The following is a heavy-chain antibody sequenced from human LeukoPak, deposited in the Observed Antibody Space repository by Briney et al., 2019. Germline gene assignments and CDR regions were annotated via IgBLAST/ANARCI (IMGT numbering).Heavy chain of an antibody. CDR3: AKGSGSYGQDLYY. D-gene: IGHD3-3*01. CDR1: GFTFSSYG. V-gene: IGHV3-23*01. Sequence: GGSLRLSCAASGFTFSSYGMSWVRQAPGKGLEWVAAISGSGDSTYYAEDSVKGRFTISRDNSKNTLYLQMNSLRAEDTAVYYCAKGSGSYGQDLYYWGQGTLVTVSS. J-gene: IGHJ4*02. CDR2: ISGSGDST.